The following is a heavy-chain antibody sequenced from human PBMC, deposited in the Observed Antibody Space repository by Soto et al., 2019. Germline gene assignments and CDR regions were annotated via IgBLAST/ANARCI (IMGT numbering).Heavy chain of an antibody. CDR1: GFTFSSYS. CDR2: ISSSSSTI. Sequence: EVQLVESGGGLVQPGGSLRLSCAASGFTFSSYSMNWVRQAPGKGLEWVSYISSSSSTIYYADSVKGRFTISRDNAKNSLYLQMNSLRGEDMAVHYCAREGYYYYYGMDVWGQGTTVTVSS. CDR3: AREGYYYYYGMDV. J-gene: IGHJ6*02. V-gene: IGHV3-48*01.